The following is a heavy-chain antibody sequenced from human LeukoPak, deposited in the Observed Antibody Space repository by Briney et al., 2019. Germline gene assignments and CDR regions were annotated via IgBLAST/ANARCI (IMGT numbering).Heavy chain of an antibody. CDR2: ISYDGNYK. J-gene: IGHJ4*02. V-gene: IGHV3-30*18. D-gene: IGHD3-16*02. Sequence: GGSLRLSCAASGFTFSSSGMHWVRQAPGKGLEWVAIISYDGNYKYYADSVKGRFTISRDRSKNTLYLQMNSLRAEDTAVYYCAKDHLEMITFGGVLATGLDYWGQGTLVTVSS. CDR1: GFTFSSSG. CDR3: AKDHLEMITFGGVLATGLDY.